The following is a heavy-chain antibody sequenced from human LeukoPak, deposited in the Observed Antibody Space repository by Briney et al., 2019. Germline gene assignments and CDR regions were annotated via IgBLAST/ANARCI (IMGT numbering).Heavy chain of an antibody. CDR2: MSPKSGNT. CDR1: GYTFVSYD. Sequence: GASVKVSCKASGYTFVSYDINWVRQATGQGPEWMGWMSPKSGNTGYAQKFQGRVTMTRDTSINTAYMELSGLISEDTAVYYCTRGPPNWGYDFWGQGTLATVSS. J-gene: IGHJ4*02. CDR3: TRGPPNWGYDF. D-gene: IGHD7-27*01. V-gene: IGHV1-8*01.